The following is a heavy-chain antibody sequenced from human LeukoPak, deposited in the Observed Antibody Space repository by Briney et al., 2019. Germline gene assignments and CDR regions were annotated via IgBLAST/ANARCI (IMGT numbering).Heavy chain of an antibody. CDR3: ARQGVVGATGFDY. V-gene: IGHV4-39*01. D-gene: IGHD1-26*01. CDR2: IYSSGST. J-gene: IGHJ4*02. Sequence: PSETLSLTCSVSGGSISSISYYWGWIRQPPGKGLKWIGNIYSSGSTYNNPSLKSRVIISVDTSKNQFSLKLTSVTAADTAVYYCARQGVVGATGFDYWGQGTLVTVSS. CDR1: GGSISSISYY.